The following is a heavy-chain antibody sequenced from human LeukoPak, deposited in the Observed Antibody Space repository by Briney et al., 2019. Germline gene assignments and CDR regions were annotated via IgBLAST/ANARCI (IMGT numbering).Heavy chain of an antibody. CDR1: GFSVLDHF. V-gene: IGHV3-66*01. CDR3: ASPSYFGDY. Sequence: GGSLRLSCVASGFSVLDHFMTWVRHTPGKGLEWASVIYNDGRTKYAESVKGRFTMSRDSSKNMVSLQMNSLRAEDSAVYYCASPSYFGDYWGQGTLVTVSS. CDR2: IYNDGRT. J-gene: IGHJ4*02. D-gene: IGHD3-10*01.